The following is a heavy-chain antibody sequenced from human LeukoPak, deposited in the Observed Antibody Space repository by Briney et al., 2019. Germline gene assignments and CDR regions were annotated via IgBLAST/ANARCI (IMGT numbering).Heavy chain of an antibody. CDR2: IWYDGSNK. D-gene: IGHD4-23*01. J-gene: IGHJ6*03. Sequence: GGSLRLSCAASGFTFSSYGMHWVRQAPGKGLEWVAVIWYDGSNKYYADSVKGRFTISRDNSKNTLYLQMNSLRAEDTAVYYCARPPKFRQTLYYYYYMDVWGKGTTVTVSS. V-gene: IGHV3-33*01. CDR1: GFTFSSYG. CDR3: ARPPKFRQTLYYYYYMDV.